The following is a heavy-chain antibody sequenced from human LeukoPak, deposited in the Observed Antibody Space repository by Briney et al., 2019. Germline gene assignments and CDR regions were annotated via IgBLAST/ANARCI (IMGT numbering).Heavy chain of an antibody. Sequence: SETLSLTCAVYGGSFSGYYWSWIRQPPGKGLEWIGEINHSGSTNYNPSLKSRVTISVDTSKNQFSLKLSSVTAADTAVYYCARQAGLLLWFGRPLLPFDYWGQGTLVTVSS. V-gene: IGHV4-34*01. CDR1: GGSFSGYY. D-gene: IGHD3-10*01. J-gene: IGHJ4*02. CDR2: INHSGST. CDR3: ARQAGLLLWFGRPLLPFDY.